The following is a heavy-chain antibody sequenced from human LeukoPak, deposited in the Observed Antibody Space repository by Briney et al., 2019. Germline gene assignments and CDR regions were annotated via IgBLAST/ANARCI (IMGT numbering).Heavy chain of an antibody. CDR2: IKEDGSEK. CDR1: GLTFSFYW. Sequence: GRSLRLSCAASGLTFSFYWMSWVRQAPGKGLEWVANIKEDGSEKYYVDSVKGRFTISRDNAKNSLFLQLDSLRAEDTAVYYCARGKYYFDYWGKGTLVTVSS. CDR3: ARGKYYFDY. V-gene: IGHV3-7*05. J-gene: IGHJ4*02.